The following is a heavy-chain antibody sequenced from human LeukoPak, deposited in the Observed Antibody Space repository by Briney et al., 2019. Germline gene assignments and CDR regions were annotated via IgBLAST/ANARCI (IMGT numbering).Heavy chain of an antibody. CDR3: ARDAMVRGVLIDY. V-gene: IGHV3-21*01. D-gene: IGHD3-10*01. CDR1: GFTFGTYS. CDR2: ISSSSSYI. J-gene: IGHJ4*02. Sequence: PGGSLRLSCAASGFTFGTYSMNWVRQAPGKGLGWVSSISSSSSYIYYADSVKGRFTISRDNAKNSLFLQMSSLRAEDTAVYYCARDAMVRGVLIDYWGQGTLVTVSS.